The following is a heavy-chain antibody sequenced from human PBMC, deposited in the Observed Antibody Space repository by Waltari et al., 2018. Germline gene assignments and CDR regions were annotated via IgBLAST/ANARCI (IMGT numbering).Heavy chain of an antibody. D-gene: IGHD1-26*01. Sequence: QVQLVESGGGVVQPGGSLRLSCAASGFTFSSYGMHWVRQAPGKGLEWVAFIRYDGSNKYYADSVKGRFTISRDNSKNTLYLQMNSLRAEDTAVYYCAKDSGGSYRYYFDYWGQGTLVTVSS. CDR3: AKDSGGSYRYYFDY. CDR2: IRYDGSNK. V-gene: IGHV3-30*02. J-gene: IGHJ4*02. CDR1: GFTFSSYG.